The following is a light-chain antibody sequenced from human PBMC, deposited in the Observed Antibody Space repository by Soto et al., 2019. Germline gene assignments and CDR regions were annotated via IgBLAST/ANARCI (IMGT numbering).Light chain of an antibody. CDR1: QTVSNN. V-gene: IGKV3-15*01. Sequence: EIVMTQSPATLSVYPGERATLSCRASQTVSNNLAWYQQKPGRAPRLLIYNASARATGIPARFSGSGSGTEFTLTISSLQSEDFAVYYCQQYNNWPPYTFGQGTKLKIK. CDR3: QQYNNWPPYT. CDR2: NAS. J-gene: IGKJ2*01.